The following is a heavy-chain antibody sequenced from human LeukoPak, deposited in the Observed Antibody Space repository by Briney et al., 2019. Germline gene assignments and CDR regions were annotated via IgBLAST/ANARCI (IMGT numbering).Heavy chain of an antibody. V-gene: IGHV3-23*01. CDR3: ARDTRSIAAVVGY. CDR2: ISGSGGST. CDR1: GFTFSSYA. D-gene: IGHD6-13*01. Sequence: GGSLRLSCAASGFTFSSYAMSWVRPAPGKGLEWVSAISGSGGSTYYADSVKGRFTISGDNSKKTLYLQMNRLRAEDTAVYFCARDTRSIAAVVGYWGQGTLVTVSS. J-gene: IGHJ4*02.